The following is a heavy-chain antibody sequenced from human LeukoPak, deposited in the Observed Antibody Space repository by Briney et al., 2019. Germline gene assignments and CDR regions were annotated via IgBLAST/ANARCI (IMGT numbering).Heavy chain of an antibody. CDR2: IYYSGST. Sequence: SETLSLTCTVSGGSISSSSYYWGWIRQPPGKGLEWIGSIYYSGSTYYNPSLKSRVTISVDTSKNQFSLKLSSVTAADTAVYYCAREVLNSSGWYEFDYWGQGTLVTVSS. V-gene: IGHV4-39*07. D-gene: IGHD6-19*01. CDR3: AREVLNSSGWYEFDY. CDR1: GGSISSSSYY. J-gene: IGHJ4*02.